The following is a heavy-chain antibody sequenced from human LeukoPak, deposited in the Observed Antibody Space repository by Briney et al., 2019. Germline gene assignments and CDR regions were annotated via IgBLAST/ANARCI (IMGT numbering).Heavy chain of an antibody. J-gene: IGHJ4*02. D-gene: IGHD6-13*01. CDR1: GGSISSSSYY. CDR3: ARQYSSSWLFDY. CDR2: IYYSGST. Sequence: SETLSLTCTVSGGSISSSSYYWGWIRQPPGKGLEWIGSIYYSGSTYYNPSLESRVTISVDTSKNQFSLKLSSVTAADTAVYYCARQYSSSWLFDYWGQGTLVTVSS. V-gene: IGHV4-39*01.